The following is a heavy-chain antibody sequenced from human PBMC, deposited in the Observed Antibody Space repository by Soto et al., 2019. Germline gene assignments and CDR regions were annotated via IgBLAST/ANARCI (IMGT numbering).Heavy chain of an antibody. CDR2: ISYDGSNK. J-gene: IGHJ6*02. V-gene: IGHV3-30*18. Sequence: GGSLRLSCAASGFTFSSYGMHWVRQAPGKGLEWVAVISYDGSNKYYADSVKGRFTISRDNSKNTLYPQMNSLRAEDTAVYYCAKDFWSGPLLGYYYYYGMDVWGQGTTVTVSS. D-gene: IGHD3-3*01. CDR1: GFTFSSYG. CDR3: AKDFWSGPLLGYYYYYGMDV.